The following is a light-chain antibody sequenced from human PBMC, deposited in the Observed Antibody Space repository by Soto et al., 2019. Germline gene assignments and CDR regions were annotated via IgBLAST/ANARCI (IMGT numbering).Light chain of an antibody. CDR2: DNN. Sequence: QSVLTQPPSVSAAPGQKVTISCSGSSSNIGNNYVSWYQHLPRTAPKLLIYDNNKRPSGIPDRFSGSKSGTSATLGITGLQTGDEDDYYCGTWDSSLSTVLFGGGTKLTVL. CDR3: GTWDSSLSTVL. CDR1: SSNIGNNY. J-gene: IGLJ2*01. V-gene: IGLV1-51*01.